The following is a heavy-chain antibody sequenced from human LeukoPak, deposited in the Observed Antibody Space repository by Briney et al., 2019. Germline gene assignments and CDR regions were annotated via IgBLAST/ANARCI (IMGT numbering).Heavy chain of an antibody. CDR1: GFTFSDYY. D-gene: IGHD6-13*01. J-gene: IGHJ4*02. CDR2: IWYDGSNK. CDR3: ARDSSSYFDY. Sequence: PGGSLRLSCAASGFTFSDYYMSWIRQAPGKGLEWVAVIWYDGSNKYYADSVKGRFTISRDNSKNTLYLQMNSLRAEDTAVYYCARDSSSYFDYWGQGTLVTVSS. V-gene: IGHV3-33*08.